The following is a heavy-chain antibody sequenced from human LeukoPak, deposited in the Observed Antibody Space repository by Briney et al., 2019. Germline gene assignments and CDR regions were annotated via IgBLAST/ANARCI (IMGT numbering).Heavy chain of an antibody. J-gene: IGHJ6*03. CDR2: IYHSGST. V-gene: IGHV4-38-2*02. CDR3: ARDPGDYYYYMDV. Sequence: SETLSLTCTVSGYSISSGYYWGWIRQPPGKGLEWIGSIYHSGSTYYNPSLKSRVTISVDTSKNQFSLQLNSVTPEDTAVYYCARDPGDYYYYMDVWGKGTTVTVSS. D-gene: IGHD7-27*01. CDR1: GYSISSGYY.